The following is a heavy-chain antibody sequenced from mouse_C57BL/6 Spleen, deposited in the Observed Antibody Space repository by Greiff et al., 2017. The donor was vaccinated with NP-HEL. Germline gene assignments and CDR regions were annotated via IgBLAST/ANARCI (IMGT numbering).Heavy chain of an antibody. Sequence: QVQLQQSGAELLKPGASVKLSCKATGYTFTGYWIEWVKQRPGHGLEWIGEILPGSGSTNYNEKFKGKATFTADTSSNTAYMQLSSLTTEDSAIYYCARSYYYGSSYSYYFDYWGQGTTLTVSS. V-gene: IGHV1-9*01. J-gene: IGHJ2*01. CDR1: GYTFTGYW. CDR3: ARSYYYGSSYSYYFDY. D-gene: IGHD1-1*01. CDR2: ILPGSGST.